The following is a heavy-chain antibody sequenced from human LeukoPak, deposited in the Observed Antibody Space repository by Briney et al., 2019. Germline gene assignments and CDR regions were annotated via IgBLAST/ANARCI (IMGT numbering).Heavy chain of an antibody. CDR3: ATLGYNSLDRAFSFDY. J-gene: IGHJ4*02. Sequence: PSETLSLTCTVSGGSISSSSYYWGWIRQPPGKGLEWIGSINYSGSTYYNPSLKSRVTISVDTSKNQFSLKLSSVTAADTAVYYCATLGYNSLDRAFSFDYWGQGTLVTVSS. D-gene: IGHD5-24*01. CDR2: INYSGST. V-gene: IGHV4-39*07. CDR1: GGSISSSSYY.